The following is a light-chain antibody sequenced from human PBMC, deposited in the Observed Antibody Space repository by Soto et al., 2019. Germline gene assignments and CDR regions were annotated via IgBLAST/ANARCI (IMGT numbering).Light chain of an antibody. Sequence: QSVLTQPPSASGTPGQRVTISCSGSNSNIGGNTVNWYQQLPGTAPGLLIYNDSQRPPGVPDRFSASKSGTSASLAISGLQSEDEADYYCASWDASLSLLYVFGTGTKVTVL. CDR2: NDS. V-gene: IGLV1-44*01. CDR3: ASWDASLSLLYV. J-gene: IGLJ1*01. CDR1: NSNIGGNT.